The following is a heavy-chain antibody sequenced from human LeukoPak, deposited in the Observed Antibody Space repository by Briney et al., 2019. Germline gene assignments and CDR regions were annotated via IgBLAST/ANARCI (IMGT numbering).Heavy chain of an antibody. CDR1: GGTFSSYA. D-gene: IGHD2-15*01. V-gene: IGHV1-69*01. Sequence: GASVKVSCKASGGTFSSYAISWVRQAPGQGLEWMGGIIPIFGTANYAQKFQGRVTITADESTSTAYMELSSLRSEDTAVYYCARVGYCSGGSCYPQFDYWGQGTLVTVSS. J-gene: IGHJ4*02. CDR2: IIPIFGTA. CDR3: ARVGYCSGGSCYPQFDY.